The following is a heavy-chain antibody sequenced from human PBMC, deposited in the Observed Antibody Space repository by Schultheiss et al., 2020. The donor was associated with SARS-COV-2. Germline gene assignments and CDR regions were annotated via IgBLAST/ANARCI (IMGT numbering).Heavy chain of an antibody. D-gene: IGHD5-24*01. J-gene: IGHJ4*02. CDR2: IYYSGST. CDR1: GGSVSSGSYY. V-gene: IGHV4-61*01. CDR3: ARNRRMAADY. Sequence: ESLKISCTVSGGSVSSGSYYWSWIRQPPGKGLEWIGYIYYSGSTNYNPSLKSRVTISVDTSKNQFSLKLSSVTAADTAVYYCARNRRMAADYWGQGTLVTVSS.